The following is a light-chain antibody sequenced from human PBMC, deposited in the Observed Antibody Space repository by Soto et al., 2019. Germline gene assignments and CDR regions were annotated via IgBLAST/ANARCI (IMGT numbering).Light chain of an antibody. CDR1: SSDVGGYKF. Sequence: QSALTQPASVSGSPGQSITISCTGTSSDVGGYKFVSWYQQHPGKAPKLMIYEVSNRPSGVSNRFSGSKSGNTASLTISGLQAEDEADYYCSSYGGRVNLVFGGGTKLTVL. CDR2: EVS. V-gene: IGLV2-14*01. J-gene: IGLJ2*01. CDR3: SSYGGRVNLV.